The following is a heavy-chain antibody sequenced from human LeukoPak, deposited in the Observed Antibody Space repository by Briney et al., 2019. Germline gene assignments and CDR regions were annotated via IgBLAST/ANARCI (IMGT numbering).Heavy chain of an antibody. CDR3: ARAPARIAAAGY. D-gene: IGHD6-13*01. CDR1: GGSFSGYY. CDR2: INHSGST. J-gene: IGHJ4*02. V-gene: IGHV4-34*01. Sequence: PSETLSLTCAVYGGSFSGYYWSWIRQPPGKGLEWIGEINHSGSTNYNPSLKSRVTISVDTSKNQFSLKLSSVTAADTAVYYCARAPARIAAAGYWGQVTLVTVSS.